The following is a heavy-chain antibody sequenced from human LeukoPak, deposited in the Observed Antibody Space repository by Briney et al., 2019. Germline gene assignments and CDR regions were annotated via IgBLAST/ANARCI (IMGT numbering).Heavy chain of an antibody. CDR1: DYSISSGYY. Sequence: SETLSLTCTVSDYSISSGYYWGWIRQPPGKGLEWIGRIYTSGSTNYNPSLKSRVTMSVDTSKNQFSLKLSSVTAADTAVYYCARDRYCSSTSCKYASYYMDVWGKGTTVTVSS. J-gene: IGHJ6*03. CDR2: IYTSGST. V-gene: IGHV4-38-2*02. D-gene: IGHD2-2*01. CDR3: ARDRYCSSTSCKYASYYMDV.